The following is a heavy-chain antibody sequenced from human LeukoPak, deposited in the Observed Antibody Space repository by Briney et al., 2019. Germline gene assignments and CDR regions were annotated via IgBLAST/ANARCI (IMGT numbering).Heavy chain of an antibody. CDR1: GFTFSSYW. CDR3: ARGYCSGGSCYFYYFDY. D-gene: IGHD2-15*01. V-gene: IGHV3-7*04. J-gene: IGHJ4*02. Sequence: SGGSLRLSCAASGFTFSSYWMSWVRQAPGKGLEWVANIKQDGSEKYYVDSVKGRFTISRDNPKNSLYLQMNSLRAEDTAVYYCARGYCSGGSCYFYYFDYWGQGTLVTVSS. CDR2: IKQDGSEK.